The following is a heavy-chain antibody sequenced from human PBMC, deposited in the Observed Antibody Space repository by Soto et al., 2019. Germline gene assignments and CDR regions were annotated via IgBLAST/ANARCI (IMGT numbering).Heavy chain of an antibody. CDR1: RFTFSSYA. CDR2: ISGSGGTT. Sequence: EVQLLESGGGLAQPGGSLRLSCAASRFTFSSYAMSWVRQAPGKGLEWVSAISGSGGTTNYADSVKGRFTISRDNSKNTLYLQMNSLRAEDTAVYYCATQRTIAAAGTGWGQGTLVTVSS. J-gene: IGHJ4*02. V-gene: IGHV3-23*01. CDR3: ATQRTIAAAGTG. D-gene: IGHD6-13*01.